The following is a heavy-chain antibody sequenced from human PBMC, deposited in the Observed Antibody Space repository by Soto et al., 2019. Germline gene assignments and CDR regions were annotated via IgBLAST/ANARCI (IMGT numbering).Heavy chain of an antibody. CDR2: INAGNANT. V-gene: IGHV1-3*01. J-gene: IGHJ4*02. CDR3: ERVGARYYDSSGYYGPWDY. Sequence: QVQLVQSGAEVKKPGASVKVSCKASGYTFTSYAMHWVRQAPGQRLEWMGWINAGNANTKYSQKFQGRVTITRDTSASTAYMELSSLRSEDTAVYYCERVGARYYDSSGYYGPWDYWGQGTLVTVSS. D-gene: IGHD3-22*01. CDR1: GYTFTSYA.